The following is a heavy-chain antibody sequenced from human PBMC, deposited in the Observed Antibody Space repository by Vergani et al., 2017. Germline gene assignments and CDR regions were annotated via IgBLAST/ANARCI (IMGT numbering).Heavy chain of an antibody. D-gene: IGHD2-15*01. V-gene: IGHV7-4-1*02. CDR2: INTNTGNP. Sequence: QVQLVQSGAEVKKPGSSVKVSCKASGYTFTSYAMNWVRQAPGQGLEWMGWINTNTGNPTYAQGFTGRFVFSLDTSVSTAYLQISSLKAEDTAVYYCAREDSAVAATFFDYWGQGTLVTVSS. CDR1: GYTFTSYA. J-gene: IGHJ4*02. CDR3: AREDSAVAATFFDY.